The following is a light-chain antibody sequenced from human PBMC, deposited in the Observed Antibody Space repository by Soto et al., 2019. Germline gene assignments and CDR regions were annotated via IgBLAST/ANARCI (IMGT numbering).Light chain of an antibody. CDR2: SNN. Sequence: SALTQPPSASGTPGQRVTISCSGSRSNIGNHAVNWYQQLPVTAPKVLIYSNNQRPSGVPDRFSGSRSGTSASLAISGLQSEDEGDYYCAAWDDSLDGPIFGGGTKLTVL. V-gene: IGLV1-44*01. CDR1: RSNIGNHA. J-gene: IGLJ2*01. CDR3: AAWDDSLDGPI.